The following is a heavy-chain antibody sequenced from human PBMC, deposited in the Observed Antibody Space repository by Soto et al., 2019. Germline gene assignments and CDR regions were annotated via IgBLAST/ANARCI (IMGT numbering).Heavy chain of an antibody. CDR3: TKEFVEGWIQLWMCYFDS. V-gene: IGHV3-30*18. D-gene: IGHD5-18*01. J-gene: IGHJ4*01. CDR1: GFTFSSYG. CDR2: ISYDGTNK. Sequence: QVQLVESGGGVVQPGRSLRVSCAASGFTFSSYGMHWVRQAPGKGLEWVALISYDGTNKYYADSVKGRFTISRDNFKNTVYLQMNSLRAEDTAVYYCTKEFVEGWIQLWMCYFDSWGHGTLVTVSS.